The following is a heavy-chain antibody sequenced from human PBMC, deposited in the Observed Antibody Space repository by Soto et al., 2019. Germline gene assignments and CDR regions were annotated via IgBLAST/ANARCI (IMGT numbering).Heavy chain of an antibody. D-gene: IGHD2-15*01. V-gene: IGHV1-18*01. CDR3: ARDLGYCRSGTCYREWFDP. CDR2: VSGDNGHT. Sequence: QVQLVQSGAEVKKPGASVKVSCKASGYIFTTHGISWVRQAPGQGLEWMGWVSGDNGHTNYAQSLQGRVTSTTDTSTNTAYMELRSLRSDDTAVYYCARDLGYCRSGTCYREWFDPWGQGTLVTVSS. J-gene: IGHJ5*02. CDR1: GYIFTTHG.